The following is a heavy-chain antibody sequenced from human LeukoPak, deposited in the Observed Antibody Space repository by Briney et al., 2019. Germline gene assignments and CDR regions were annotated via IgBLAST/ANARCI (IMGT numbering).Heavy chain of an antibody. D-gene: IGHD6-13*01. J-gene: IGHJ4*02. CDR1: GFTLENYA. V-gene: IGHV3-23*01. CDR3: AKDGRIAAADGGWFDY. CDR2: ISGSGGST. Sequence: GGSLRLSCGASGFTLENYAINWVRQAPGKGLEWVSAISGSGGSTYYADSVKGRFTISRDNSKNTLYLQMNSLRAEDTAVYYCAKDGRIAAADGGWFDYWGQGTLVTVSS.